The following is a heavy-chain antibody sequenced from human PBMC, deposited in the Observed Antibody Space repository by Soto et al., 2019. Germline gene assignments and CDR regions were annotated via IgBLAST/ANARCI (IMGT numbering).Heavy chain of an antibody. CDR2: ISGSGGST. D-gene: IGHD6-6*01. Sequence: EVQLLESGGGLVQPGGSLRLSCAASGFTFSSYAMSWVRQAPGKGLEWVSAISGSGGSTYYADSVKGRFTISRDNSKNKWNQQMNSLRAEDTDVYYSAKGVAAQPRRNWFAHWGEGPLGTVS. CDR3: AKGVAAQPRRNWFAH. J-gene: IGHJ5*02. V-gene: IGHV3-23*01. CDR1: GFTFSSYA.